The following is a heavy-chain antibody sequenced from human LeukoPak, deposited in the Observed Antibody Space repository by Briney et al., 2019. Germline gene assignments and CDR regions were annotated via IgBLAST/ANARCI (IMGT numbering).Heavy chain of an antibody. D-gene: IGHD6-25*01. J-gene: IGHJ3*02. V-gene: IGHV1-46*02. CDR3: ARGARRAAGVGWAAFDI. CDR1: GFTFNGYY. Sequence: GASVKVSCKASGFTFNGYYVHWVRQAPGQGLEWMGIINPSGGSTSYAQKFQGRVTMTRDTSTSTVYMELSSLRSEDTAVYYCARGARRAAGVGWAAFDIWGQGTMVTVSS. CDR2: INPSGGST.